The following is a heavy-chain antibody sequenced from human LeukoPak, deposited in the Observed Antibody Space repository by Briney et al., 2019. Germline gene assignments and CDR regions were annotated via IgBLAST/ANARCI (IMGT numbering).Heavy chain of an antibody. Sequence: SETLSLTCTVSGGSISSSSYYWSWIRQPPGKGLEWIGYIYYSGSTNYNPSLKSRVTISVDTSKNQFSLTLSSVTAADTAVYYCARLQPNSGEWAFDIWGQGTMVTVSS. V-gene: IGHV4-61*01. CDR2: IYYSGST. J-gene: IGHJ3*02. CDR3: ARLQPNSGEWAFDI. D-gene: IGHD1-1*01. CDR1: GGSISSSSYY.